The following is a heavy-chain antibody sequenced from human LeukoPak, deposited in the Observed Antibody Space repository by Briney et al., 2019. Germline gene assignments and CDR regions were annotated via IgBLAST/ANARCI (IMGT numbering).Heavy chain of an antibody. CDR3: ATPYSDYWSGYSGH. CDR2: ISSSSSYI. J-gene: IGHJ4*02. V-gene: IGHV3-21*01. CDR1: GFTFSSYS. Sequence: PGGSLRLSCAASGFTFSSYSMNWVRQAPGKGLEWVSSISSSSSYIYYADSVKGRFTISRDNAKNSLYLQMNSLRAEDTAVYYCATPYSDYWSGYSGHWGQGTLVTVSS. D-gene: IGHD3-3*01.